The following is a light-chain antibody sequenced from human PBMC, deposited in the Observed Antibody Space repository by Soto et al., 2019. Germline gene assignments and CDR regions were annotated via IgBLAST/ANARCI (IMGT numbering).Light chain of an antibody. CDR1: QTISRY. V-gene: IGKV1-39*01. Sequence: DIQMTQSPSSLSASVRDTVIITCRASQTISRYLNWYQQKPGKAPKFLTYAASSLQSGDPSRFSGSGSGADFPLPISRKLLLSTELRYSLTSGQGTRLEIK. CDR3: LT. CDR2: AAS. J-gene: IGKJ5*01.